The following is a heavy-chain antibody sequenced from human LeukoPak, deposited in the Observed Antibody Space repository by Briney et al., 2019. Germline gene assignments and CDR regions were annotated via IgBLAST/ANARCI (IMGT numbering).Heavy chain of an antibody. D-gene: IGHD6-19*01. Sequence: PGGSLRLSCAVSGFTFTDYWMNWVRQAPGKGLEWVANIKQDGSEKYYVDSVKGRFTISRDNAKNSLYLQMNSLRAEDTAVYYCARENWWYSSTPDWGQGTLVTVSS. CDR2: IKQDGSEK. J-gene: IGHJ4*02. CDR3: ARENWWYSSTPD. CDR1: GFTFTDYW. V-gene: IGHV3-7*01.